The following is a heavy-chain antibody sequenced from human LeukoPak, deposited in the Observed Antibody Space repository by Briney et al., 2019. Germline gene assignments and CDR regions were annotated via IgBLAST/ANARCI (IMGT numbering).Heavy chain of an antibody. J-gene: IGHJ3*02. CDR2: ISYDGSNK. CDR3: AKDQGYCSGGSCYWGAFDI. D-gene: IGHD2-15*01. CDR1: GFTFSSYG. V-gene: IGHV3-30*18. Sequence: PGGSLRLSCAASGFTFSSYGMHWVRQAPGKGLEWVAVISYDGSNKYYADSVKGRFTISRDNSKNTLYLQMNSLRAGDTAVYYCAKDQGYCSGGSCYWGAFDIWGQGTMVTVFS.